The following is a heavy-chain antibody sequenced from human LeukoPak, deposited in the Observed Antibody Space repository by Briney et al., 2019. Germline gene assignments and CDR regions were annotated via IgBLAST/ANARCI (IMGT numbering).Heavy chain of an antibody. CDR2: IYTSGST. J-gene: IGHJ6*03. CDR1: GGSISSYY. CDR3: ARDRAVATMIVATPYYYYMDV. V-gene: IGHV4-4*07. D-gene: IGHD3-22*01. Sequence: SETLSLTCTVSGGSISSYYWSWIRQPAGKGLEWIGRIYTSGSTNYNPSLKSRVTMSVDTSKNQFSLKLSSVTAADTAVYYCARDRAVATMIVATPYYYYMDVWGKGTTVTVSS.